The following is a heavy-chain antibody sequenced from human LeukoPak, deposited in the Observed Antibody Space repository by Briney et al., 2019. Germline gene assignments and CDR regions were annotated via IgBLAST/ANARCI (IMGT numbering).Heavy chain of an antibody. CDR1: GFAFNTYS. CDR2: IRHDESVR. Sequence: GGSLRLSCAASGFAFNTYSMEWVRQAPGKGLEWVAFIRHDESVRYYADSVKGRFTISRDNSKNTLSLQMNSLRPEDTAVYYCAKGPSQGATCLGDYWGQGILVTVSS. V-gene: IGHV3-30*02. CDR3: AKGPSQGATCLGDY. D-gene: IGHD1-26*01. J-gene: IGHJ4*02.